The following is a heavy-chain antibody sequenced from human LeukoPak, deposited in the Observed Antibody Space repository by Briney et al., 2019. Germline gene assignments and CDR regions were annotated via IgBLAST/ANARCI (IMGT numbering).Heavy chain of an antibody. CDR3: ARDKCSGGSCFLPDI. CDR1: GFTFSSYS. D-gene: IGHD2-15*01. J-gene: IGHJ3*02. CDR2: ISSSSSYI. V-gene: IGHV3-21*01. Sequence: GGSLRLSCAASGFTFSSYSMNWVRQAPGKGLDWVSSISSSSSYIYYADSVKGRFTISRDNAKNSLYLQMNSLRAEDTAVYYCARDKCSGGSCFLPDIWGQGTMVTVSS.